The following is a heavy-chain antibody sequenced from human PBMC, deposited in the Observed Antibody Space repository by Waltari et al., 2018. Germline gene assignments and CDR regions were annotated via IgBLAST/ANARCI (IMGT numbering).Heavy chain of an antibody. CDR3: ARGSRYSSSSGYYYYGMDV. Sequence: EVQLVESGGGLVQPGGSLSLSCAASGFPFSSYWMHWVRQAPGQGRVWVSRINSDGSSTSYADSVKGRFTISRDNAKNTLYLQMNSLRAEDTAVYYCARGSRYSSSSGYYYYGMDVWGQGTTVTVSS. D-gene: IGHD6-6*01. J-gene: IGHJ6*02. V-gene: IGHV3-74*01. CDR2: INSDGSST. CDR1: GFPFSSYW.